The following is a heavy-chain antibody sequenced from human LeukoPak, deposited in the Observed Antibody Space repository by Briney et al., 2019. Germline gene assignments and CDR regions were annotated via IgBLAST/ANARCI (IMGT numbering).Heavy chain of an antibody. V-gene: IGHV1-18*01. D-gene: IGHD3-22*01. CDR2: ISAYNGNN. J-gene: IGHJ4*02. Sequence: ASVKVSCKASGYTFTSYGITWVRQAPGQGLEWMGWISAYNGNNNYAQKVQDRVTMTTDASTSTAYMELRSLRSDDTALYYCARVVLYDSSGYYYAPLSYFDYWGQGTLFTVSS. CDR3: ARVVLYDSSGYYYAPLSYFDY. CDR1: GYTFTSYG.